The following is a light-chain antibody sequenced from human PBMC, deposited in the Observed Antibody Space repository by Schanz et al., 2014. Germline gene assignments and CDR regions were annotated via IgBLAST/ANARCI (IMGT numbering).Light chain of an antibody. V-gene: IGLV2-8*01. CDR1: SSDVGGYNQ. Sequence: QSVLTQPPSASGSPGQSVTISCTGTSSDVGGYNQVSWYQQHPGKAPKLMIYEVNKRPSGVPDRFSGSKSGNTASLTISDLQAEDEADYYCSSFTTSSAPGVFGGGTKLTVL. CDR3: SSFTTSSAPGV. J-gene: IGLJ3*02. CDR2: EVN.